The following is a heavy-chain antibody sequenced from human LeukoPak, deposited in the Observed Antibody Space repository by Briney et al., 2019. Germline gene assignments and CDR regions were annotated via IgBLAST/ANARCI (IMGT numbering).Heavy chain of an antibody. J-gene: IGHJ6*03. Sequence: SETLSLTCTVSGGSFSSANSYWGWIRQPPGKGLERIGNIDSDGTSHYSPVLKSRVTISLDTSKSHFSLRLTSVIAADTAVYYCARLIDYGGYYFYYYMDVWGKGTTVTVSS. CDR2: IDSDGTS. V-gene: IGHV4-39*02. CDR1: GGSFSSANSY. CDR3: ARLIDYGGYYFYYYMDV. D-gene: IGHD4-17*01.